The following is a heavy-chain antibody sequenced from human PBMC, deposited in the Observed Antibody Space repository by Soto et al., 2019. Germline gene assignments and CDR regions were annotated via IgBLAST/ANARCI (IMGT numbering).Heavy chain of an antibody. CDR3: ARDHGVGGNWFDP. CDR2: IYYSGST. V-gene: IGHV4-31*03. D-gene: IGHD1-26*01. J-gene: IGHJ5*02. CDR1: GDSIGSGNKY. Sequence: PSETLSLTCTVSGDSIGSGNKYWSWIRQRPGKGLEWIGYIYYSGSTYYNPSLKSRVTISVDTSKNQFSLKLSSVTAADTAVYYCARDHGVGGNWFDPWGQGTLVTVSS.